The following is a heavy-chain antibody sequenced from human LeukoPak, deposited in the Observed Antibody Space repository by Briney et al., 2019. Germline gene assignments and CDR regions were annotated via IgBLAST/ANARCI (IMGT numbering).Heavy chain of an antibody. V-gene: IGHV1-2*02. J-gene: IGHJ6*03. CDR3: ARGPSITMVRGGQWYYYMDV. D-gene: IGHD3-10*01. CDR1: GYTFTGNY. CDR2: INPNSGGT. Sequence: ASVKVSCKASGYTFTGNYMHWVRQAPGQGLEWMRWINPNSGGTNYAQKFQGRVTMTRDTSTRTVYMELSSLRSEDTAVYYCARGPSITMVRGGQWYYYMDVWGKGTTVTISS.